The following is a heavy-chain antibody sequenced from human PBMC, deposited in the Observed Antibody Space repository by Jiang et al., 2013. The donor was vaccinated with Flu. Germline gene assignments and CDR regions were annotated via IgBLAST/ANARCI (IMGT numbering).Heavy chain of an antibody. CDR2: VKSKVDGGTT. J-gene: IGHJ4*02. D-gene: IGHD5-24*01. CDR1: GFTFSNAW. CDR3: TIFWGYNYQNFDY. Sequence: VQLLESGGGLVKPGGSLRLSCAASGFTFSNAWMNWVRQAPGKGLEWVGRVKSKVDGGTTDYAAPVKGRFTISRDDSKDTLYLQMNTLKSEDTAMYYCTIFWGYNYQNFDYWGQGTLVTVSS. V-gene: IGHV3-15*01.